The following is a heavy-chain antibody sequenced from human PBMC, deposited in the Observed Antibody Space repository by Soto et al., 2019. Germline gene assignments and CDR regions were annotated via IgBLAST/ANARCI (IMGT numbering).Heavy chain of an antibody. J-gene: IGHJ4*02. CDR1: GGSISSSY. V-gene: IGHV4-59*01. CDR3: ARQQWLVRKFYFDY. D-gene: IGHD6-19*01. Sequence: QVQLQESGPGLVKPSETLSLTCTVFGGSISSSYWSWIRQPPGKGLEWIGYFHDSGNTNYNPSLKSRVIISVDTSTSQFSRKLASVTAADTAVYYCARQQWLVRKFYFDYWGQGALVTVSS. CDR2: FHDSGNT.